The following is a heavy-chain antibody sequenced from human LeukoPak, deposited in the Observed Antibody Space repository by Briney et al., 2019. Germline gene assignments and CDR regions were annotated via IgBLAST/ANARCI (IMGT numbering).Heavy chain of an antibody. Sequence: PSETLSLTCAVYGGSFSGYCWSWIRQPPGKGLEWIGEINHSGSTNYNPSLKSRVTISVDTSKNQFSLKLSSVTAADTAVYYCASPYGDYEGFDYWGQGTLVTVSS. CDR3: ASPYGDYEGFDY. CDR1: GGSFSGYC. V-gene: IGHV4-34*01. CDR2: INHSGST. D-gene: IGHD4-17*01. J-gene: IGHJ4*02.